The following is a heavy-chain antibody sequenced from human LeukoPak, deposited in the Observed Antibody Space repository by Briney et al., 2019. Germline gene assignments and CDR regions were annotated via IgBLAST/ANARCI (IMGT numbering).Heavy chain of an antibody. Sequence: SETLSLTCAVSGGSISSSNWWSWVRRPPGKGLEWIGEIYHSGSTNYNPSLKSRVTISVDKSKNQFSLKLSSVTAADTAVYYCARGLMLLRPKYHRFDPWGQGTLVTVSS. V-gene: IGHV4-4*02. J-gene: IGHJ5*02. CDR3: ARGLMLLRPKYHRFDP. D-gene: IGHD3-16*01. CDR2: IYHSGST. CDR1: GGSISSSNW.